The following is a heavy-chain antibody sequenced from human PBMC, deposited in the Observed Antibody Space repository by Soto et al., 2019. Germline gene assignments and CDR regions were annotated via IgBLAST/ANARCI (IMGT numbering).Heavy chain of an antibody. J-gene: IGHJ5*02. CDR3: AGGVFVSRRYSKNWFDP. CDR1: GDSVTSVSDY. V-gene: IGHV4-61*01. Sequence: SETLSLTCTVSGDSVTSVSDYWSWIRQPPGKGLEWIGYIYYSGSTNYNPSLKSRVTISVDTSKNQFSLKLSSVTAADTAVYYCAGGVFVSRRYSKNWFDPWGQGTLVTVYS. CDR2: IYYSGST. D-gene: IGHD3-3*01.